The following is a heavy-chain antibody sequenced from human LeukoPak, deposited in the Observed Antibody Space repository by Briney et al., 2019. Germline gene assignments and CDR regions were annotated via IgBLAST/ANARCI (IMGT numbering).Heavy chain of an antibody. J-gene: IGHJ1*01. V-gene: IGHV3-48*03. CDR2: ISSSGSTT. CDR3: AKDTIDFSGWSPESPFTAEYFQH. D-gene: IGHD6-19*01. Sequence: GGSLRLSCAASGFTFSSYEMNWVRQAPGKGLEWVSYISSSGSTTYYADSVKGRFTISRDNSKNTLYLQMNSLRAEDTAVYYCAKDTIDFSGWSPESPFTAEYFQHWGQGTLVTVSS. CDR1: GFTFSSYE.